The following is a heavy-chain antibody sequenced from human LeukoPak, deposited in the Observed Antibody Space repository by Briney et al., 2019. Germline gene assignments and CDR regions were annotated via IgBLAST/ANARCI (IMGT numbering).Heavy chain of an antibody. D-gene: IGHD1/OR15-1a*01. J-gene: IGHJ4*02. CDR1: GFTFSGYS. CDR2: ISSSSIYI. V-gene: IGHV3-21*01. CDR3: GSLDGRTGVEY. Sequence: GGSLRLSCVVSGFTFSGYSMNWVRQAPGKGLEWVSSISSSSIYIYYADSVKGRFTISRDTAKNSLSLQMNSLRVDDTAVYCCGSLDGRTGVEYWGQGTLVTVSS.